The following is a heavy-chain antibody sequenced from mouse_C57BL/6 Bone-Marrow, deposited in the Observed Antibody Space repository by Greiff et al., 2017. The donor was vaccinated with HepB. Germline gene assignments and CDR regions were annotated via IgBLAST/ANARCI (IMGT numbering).Heavy chain of an antibody. CDR3: ARGANYYGSSEGYYYAMDY. CDR1: GFSINSDCY. Sequence: DVKLVESGPSLVRPSQTLSLTCTVTGFSINSDCYWIWIRQFPGNKLEYIGYTFYSGITYYNPSLESRTYITRDTSKNQFSLKLSSVTTEDTATYYCARGANYYGSSEGYYYAMDYWGQGTSVTVSS. V-gene: IGHV3-3*01. D-gene: IGHD1-1*01. J-gene: IGHJ4*01. CDR2: TFYSGIT.